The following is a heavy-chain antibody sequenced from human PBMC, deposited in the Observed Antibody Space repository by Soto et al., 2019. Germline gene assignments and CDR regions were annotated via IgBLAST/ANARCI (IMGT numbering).Heavy chain of an antibody. J-gene: IGHJ6*01. CDR2: ISYDGSNK. CDR1: GFTISSYG. D-gene: IGHD5-18*01. CDR3: ARDYTARATYSGLYHYGMDA. Sequence: GGSLRLSCAASGFTISSYGMHWVRQAPGKGLEWVAVISYDGSNKYYADSVTGRFTISRDNSKDTLYLQMDSLRDEDTAVYNCARDYTARATYSGLYHYGMDAWGQGTRVTVSS. V-gene: IGHV3-30*03.